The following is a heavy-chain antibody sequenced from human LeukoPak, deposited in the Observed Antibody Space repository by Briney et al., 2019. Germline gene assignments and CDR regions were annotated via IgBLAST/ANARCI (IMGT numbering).Heavy chain of an antibody. V-gene: IGHV4-39*07. CDR3: ARDRPGGSSLDY. CDR1: GGSISSYY. J-gene: IGHJ4*02. CDR2: IYYSGST. D-gene: IGHD6-13*01. Sequence: SETLSLTCTVSGGSISSYYWSWIRQPPGKGLEWIGSIYYSGSTYYNPSLKSRVTISVDTSKNQFSLKLSSVTAADTAVYYCARDRPGGSSLDYWGQGTPVTVSS.